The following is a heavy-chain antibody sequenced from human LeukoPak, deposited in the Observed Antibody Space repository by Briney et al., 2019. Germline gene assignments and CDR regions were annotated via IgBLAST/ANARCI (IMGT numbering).Heavy chain of an antibody. Sequence: SETLSLTCTVSGGSISSYYWSWIRQPPGKGLEWIGEINHSGSTNYNPSLKSRVTISVDTSKNQFSLKLSSVTAADTAVYHCASLSVTTESADYWGQGTLVTVSS. CDR1: GGSISSYY. CDR2: INHSGST. J-gene: IGHJ4*02. V-gene: IGHV4-34*01. CDR3: ASLSVTTESADY. D-gene: IGHD4-17*01.